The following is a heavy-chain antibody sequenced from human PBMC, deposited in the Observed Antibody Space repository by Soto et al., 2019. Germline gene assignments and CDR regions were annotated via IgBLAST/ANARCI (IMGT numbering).Heavy chain of an antibody. V-gene: IGHV1-69*01. Sequence: QVQLVQSGAELKKPGSSVKVSCKASGGTFGNFAISWVRQAPGQGPEWVAGIIPIYGTSNYADDFRGRITLTADESTATADMELSSLRSEDTAIYYCATGTRGGYNYWYFEIWGRGTQVTVSS. D-gene: IGHD1-7*01. J-gene: IGHJ2*01. CDR2: IIPIYGTS. CDR1: GGTFGNFA. CDR3: ATGTRGGYNYWYFEI.